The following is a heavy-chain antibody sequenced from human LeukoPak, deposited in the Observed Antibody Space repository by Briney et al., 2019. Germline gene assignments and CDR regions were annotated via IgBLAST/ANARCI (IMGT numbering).Heavy chain of an antibody. Sequence: SETLSLTCTVSGGSISSYYWNWIRQPAGKGLEWIGRLYSSGRENANYNPSLKSRVTMSVDTSKNHSSLKLTSVTAADTAVYYCVVAPLRWNKDYWGQGTLVTVSS. CDR1: GGSISSYY. CDR2: LYSSGRENA. D-gene: IGHD1/OR15-1a*01. J-gene: IGHJ4*02. CDR3: VVAPLRWNKDY. V-gene: IGHV4-4*07.